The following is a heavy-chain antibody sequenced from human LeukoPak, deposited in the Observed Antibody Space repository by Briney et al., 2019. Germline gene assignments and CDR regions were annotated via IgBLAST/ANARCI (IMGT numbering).Heavy chain of an antibody. J-gene: IGHJ6*04. Sequence: SVKVSCKASGYTLSNYDISWVRQAPGQGLEWMGVFIPVLGTANSTQNFQDRVSITADISTHTVYMELSSLKSEDTAVYFCAGIPVFGVVLHQEPVWGKGTTVTVSS. CDR1: GYTLSNYD. CDR3: AGIPVFGVVLHQEPV. V-gene: IGHV1-69*10. CDR2: FIPVLGTA. D-gene: IGHD2-8*01.